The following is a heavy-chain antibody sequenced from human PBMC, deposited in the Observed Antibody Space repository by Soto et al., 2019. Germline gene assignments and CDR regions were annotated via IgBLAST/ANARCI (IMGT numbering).Heavy chain of an antibody. CDR3: ARTSDLQQIFFGLDV. V-gene: IGHV4-30-4*01. CDR2: IYHSGAT. Sequence: QVQLQESGPGLVKPSQTLSLTCTVSGGSITSGDYYWSWVRQPPGKGLEWIAYIYHSGATYSNPSLKSRLTRSVDTSKNQFSLKLSSVTAADTAVYYCARTSDLQQIFFGLDVWGQGTTVTVSS. D-gene: IGHD3-10*01. J-gene: IGHJ6*02. CDR1: GGSITSGDYY.